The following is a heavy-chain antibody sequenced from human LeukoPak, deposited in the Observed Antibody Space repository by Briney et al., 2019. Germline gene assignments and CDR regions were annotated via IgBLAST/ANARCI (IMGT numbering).Heavy chain of an antibody. CDR2: IYYGGST. J-gene: IGHJ3*01. CDR1: GGSISSGGYY. V-gene: IGHV4-39*07. CDR3: AKSTYYYDTFVNAFDL. D-gene: IGHD3-22*01. Sequence: SQTLSLTRTVSGGSISSGGYYWGWIRQPPGKGLEWIGSIYYGGSTYYNASLRSRVTTSVDTSKNQFSLKLSSVTAADTAVYYCAKSTYYYDTFVNAFDLWGQGTVVTVSS.